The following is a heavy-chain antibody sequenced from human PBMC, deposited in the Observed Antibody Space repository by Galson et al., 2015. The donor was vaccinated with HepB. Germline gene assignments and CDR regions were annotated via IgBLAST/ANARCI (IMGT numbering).Heavy chain of an antibody. CDR2: INEDGSTR. Sequence: SLRLSCAASGVTFSRYWMHWVRQVPGKGLVWVSRINEDGSTRSYADSVRGRFTISRDNAKNMVYLQMNSLRVEDTAVHYCAKDHGGPDDYWGQGTLVTVSS. V-gene: IGHV3-74*01. CDR1: GVTFSRYW. J-gene: IGHJ4*02. D-gene: IGHD5-24*01. CDR3: AKDHGGPDDY.